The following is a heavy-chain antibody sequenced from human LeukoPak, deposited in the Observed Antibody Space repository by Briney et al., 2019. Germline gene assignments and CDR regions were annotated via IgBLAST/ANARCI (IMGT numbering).Heavy chain of an antibody. CDR1: GFTFSSYA. J-gene: IGHJ4*02. CDR2: ITNGGTT. D-gene: IGHD4-17*01. Sequence: PGGSLRLSCTASGFTFSSYAMNWVRQAPGKGLDWVSVITNGGTTYYANSVKGRFTISRDNSKSTLFLQMNSLRAEDTAIYYCTKDLSALQWGGDETTVTEGYWGQGTLVTVSS. V-gene: IGHV3-23*01. CDR3: TKDLSALQWGGDETTVTEGY.